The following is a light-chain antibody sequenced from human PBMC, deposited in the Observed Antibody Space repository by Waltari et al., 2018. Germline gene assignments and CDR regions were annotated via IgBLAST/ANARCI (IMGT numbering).Light chain of an antibody. CDR1: QSLANNY. Sequence: EIVLPQSPGTLSLSPGERATLSCRASQSLANNYLAWYQRTPGQAPRLLIYAASNRASGIPDRFSGSGSGTDFTLTISRLEPEDFAIYYCQQYGTSPPWTFGQGTKVEIK. V-gene: IGKV3-20*01. CDR2: AAS. CDR3: QQYGTSPPWT. J-gene: IGKJ1*01.